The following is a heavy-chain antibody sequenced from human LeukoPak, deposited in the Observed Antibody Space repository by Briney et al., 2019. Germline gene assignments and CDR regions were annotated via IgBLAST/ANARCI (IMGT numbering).Heavy chain of an antibody. Sequence: SGGSLRLYCAASGFTFSSYSMNWVRQAPGKGLEWVSSISSSSSYIYYADSVKGRFTISRDNAKNSLYLQMNSLRAKDTAVYYCARGRYVLRFLEWLLTFDYWGQGTLVTVSS. CDR3: ARGRYVLRFLEWLLTFDY. CDR1: GFTFSSYS. J-gene: IGHJ4*02. D-gene: IGHD3-3*01. CDR2: ISSSSSYI. V-gene: IGHV3-21*01.